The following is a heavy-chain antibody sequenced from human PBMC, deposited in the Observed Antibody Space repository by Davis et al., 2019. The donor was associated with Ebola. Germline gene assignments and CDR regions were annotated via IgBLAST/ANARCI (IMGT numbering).Heavy chain of an antibody. Sequence: MPSETLSLTCTVSSGSISSYYWSWIRQPPGKGLEWIGYIYYSGSTNYNPSLKSRVTISVDTSKNQFSLKLSSVIAADTAVYYCARVVGGYSYGYGDYYYYGMDVWGQGTTVTVSS. CDR3: ARVVGGYSYGYGDYYYYGMDV. CDR2: IYYSGST. V-gene: IGHV4-59*01. D-gene: IGHD5-18*01. CDR1: SGSISSYY. J-gene: IGHJ6*02.